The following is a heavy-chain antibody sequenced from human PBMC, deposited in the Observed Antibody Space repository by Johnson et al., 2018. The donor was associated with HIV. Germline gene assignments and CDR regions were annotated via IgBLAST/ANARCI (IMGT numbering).Heavy chain of an antibody. CDR3: ARYFGVVIYDAFDI. Sequence: VQLVESGGCVVRPGGSLRLSCAASGLTFDDYGMSWVRQAPGKGLEWVSGISWNGGSTGYADSVKGRFSISRDKAKNSLYLQMNSLRDEDTALYYCARYFGVVIYDAFDIWGQGTMVTVSS. D-gene: IGHD3-3*01. J-gene: IGHJ3*02. CDR2: ISWNGGST. CDR1: GLTFDDYG. V-gene: IGHV3-20*04.